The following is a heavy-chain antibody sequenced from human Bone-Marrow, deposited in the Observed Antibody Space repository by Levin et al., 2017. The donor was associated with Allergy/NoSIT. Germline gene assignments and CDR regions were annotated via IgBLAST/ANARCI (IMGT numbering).Heavy chain of an antibody. CDR3: ARGSGTLFDY. J-gene: IGHJ4*02. D-gene: IGHD3/OR15-3a*01. CDR1: GFTFSTYD. CDR2: IGTAGDT. Sequence: GGSLRLSCAASGFTFSTYDMHWVRQPTGKGLEWVSAIGTAGDTYYPGATRGRFTLSRENGRNSLHLQMNSLRAEDTAMYYCARGSGTLFDYWGQGTLVTVSS. V-gene: IGHV3-13*01.